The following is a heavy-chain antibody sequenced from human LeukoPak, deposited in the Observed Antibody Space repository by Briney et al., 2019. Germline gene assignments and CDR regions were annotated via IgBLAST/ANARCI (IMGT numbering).Heavy chain of an antibody. CDR3: AKANRRDWIYAVNFDY. V-gene: IGHV3-9*03. CDR2: ISWKSDSI. D-gene: IGHD1-7*01. Sequence: SLRLSCAPSLFNLDDYAMHWVRQAPRKGLEWVSGISWKSDSIGYADSVKGPFTISRDNTKNSLYLQMDSLRTEDMALYYCAKANRRDWIYAVNFDYWGQGTLVTVSS. J-gene: IGHJ4*02. CDR1: LFNLDDYA.